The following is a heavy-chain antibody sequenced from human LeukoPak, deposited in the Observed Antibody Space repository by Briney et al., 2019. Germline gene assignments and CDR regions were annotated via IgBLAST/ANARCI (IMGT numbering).Heavy chain of an antibody. CDR2: INPNSGGT. Sequence: ASVKVSCKASGYTFTGYYMHWVRQAPGQGLEWMGWINPNSGGTNYAQKFQGRVTMTRDTSVSTAYMELSRLRSDDTAVYYCARGSAPPYYYYMAVWGKGTTVTVPS. CDR3: ARGSAPPYYYYMAV. D-gene: IGHD3-3*01. J-gene: IGHJ6*03. V-gene: IGHV1-2*02. CDR1: GYTFTGYY.